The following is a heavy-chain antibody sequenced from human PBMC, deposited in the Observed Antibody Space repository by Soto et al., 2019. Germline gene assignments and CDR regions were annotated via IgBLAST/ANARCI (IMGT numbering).Heavy chain of an antibody. D-gene: IGHD4-17*01. J-gene: IGHJ5*02. CDR3: SPTIHYGWFDP. CDR2: IYHSGST. CDR1: SGPINSDNW. V-gene: IGHV4-4*02. Sequence: SETLSLTCAVSSGPINSDNWWTWVRRPPGKGLEWIGEIYHSGSTNYNPSLKGRVTITVDKSNNQFSLNLMSVTAADTAEYYCSPTIHYGWFDPWGQGILVTVSS.